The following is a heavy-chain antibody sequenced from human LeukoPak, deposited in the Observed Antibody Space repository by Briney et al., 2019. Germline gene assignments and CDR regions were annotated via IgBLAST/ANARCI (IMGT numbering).Heavy chain of an antibody. CDR2: INHSGST. CDR3: AGGVARTYYSDTSGYAAADY. D-gene: IGHD3-22*01. Sequence: SETLSLTCAVHGESFSGYYWSWIRQPPGKGLEWIGEINHSGSTNYNPSLKSRVTISADTSKNQFSLKLSSVTAADTAVYYCAGGVARTYYSDTSGYAAADYWGQGTLVTVSS. V-gene: IGHV4-34*01. J-gene: IGHJ4*02. CDR1: GESFSGYY.